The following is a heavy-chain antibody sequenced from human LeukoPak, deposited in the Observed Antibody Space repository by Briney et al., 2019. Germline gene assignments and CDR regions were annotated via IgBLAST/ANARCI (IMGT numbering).Heavy chain of an antibody. V-gene: IGHV1-24*01. CDR1: GYTLTELS. J-gene: IGHJ6*04. CDR3: ARVFVRVGIAVAGWTGTRRGALDV. CDR2: FDPEDGET. D-gene: IGHD6-19*01. Sequence: GASVKVSCKVSGYTLTELSMHWVRQAPGKGLEWMGGFDPEDGETIYAQKFQGRVTMTEDTSTDTAYMELSSLRSEDTAVYYCARVFVRVGIAVAGWTGTRRGALDVWGKGTTVTISS.